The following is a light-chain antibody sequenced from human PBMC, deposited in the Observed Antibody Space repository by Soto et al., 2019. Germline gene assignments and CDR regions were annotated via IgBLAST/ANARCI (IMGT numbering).Light chain of an antibody. Sequence: QSALTQPASVSGSPGQSIIISCTGTSSDVGGYNYVSWYQQHPGKAPKLMIYDVTNRPSGVSNRFSGSKSGNTASLTISGLQAEDEADHFCSSYADSSPVLFGGGTKVTAL. V-gene: IGLV2-14*03. CDR3: SSYADSSPVL. CDR2: DVT. J-gene: IGLJ2*01. CDR1: SSDVGGYNY.